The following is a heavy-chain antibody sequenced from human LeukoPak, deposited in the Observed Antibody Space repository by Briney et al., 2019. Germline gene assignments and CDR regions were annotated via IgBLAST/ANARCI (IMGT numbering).Heavy chain of an antibody. Sequence: PSETLSLTCAVYGDSFSGYYWSWIRQPRGKGLEWIAEINHRGSTHYNPSLKSRVNISADTSKSQFSLNLDSVTAADTAVYYCARSWAGMYYPFYYFDYWGQGSLVTVSS. CDR3: ARSWAGMYYPFYYFDY. J-gene: IGHJ4*02. V-gene: IGHV4-34*01. CDR1: GDSFSGYY. CDR2: INHRGST. D-gene: IGHD2-8*01.